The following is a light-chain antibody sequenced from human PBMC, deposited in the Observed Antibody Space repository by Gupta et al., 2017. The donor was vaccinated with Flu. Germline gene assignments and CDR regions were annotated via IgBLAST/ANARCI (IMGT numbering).Light chain of an antibody. CDR1: RLRNAY. J-gene: IGLJ3*02. CDR2: AKN. V-gene: IGLV3-19*01. Sequence: HAVRTTTQGDRLRNAYTSWSQHKPVQASVLVIYAKNSRPSGNADQFSCSSSGNTASLSITGAQAEGEADCYCNSRDSTDNHRGVFGGGTKLTVL. CDR3: NSRDSTDNHRGV.